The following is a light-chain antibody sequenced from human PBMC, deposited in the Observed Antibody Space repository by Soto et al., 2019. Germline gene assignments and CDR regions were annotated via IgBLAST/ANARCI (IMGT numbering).Light chain of an antibody. V-gene: IGKV1-5*03. CDR3: QQYNSPWT. Sequence: DIQMTQSPSTLSAFVGDRVTITCRASQNIRTWLAWYQQKPGKAPKLLISQASNLESGVPSRFSGSGSGTEFTLPISSLQPDDFATYYCQQYNSPWTFGQGTKVEI. CDR2: QAS. J-gene: IGKJ1*01. CDR1: QNIRTW.